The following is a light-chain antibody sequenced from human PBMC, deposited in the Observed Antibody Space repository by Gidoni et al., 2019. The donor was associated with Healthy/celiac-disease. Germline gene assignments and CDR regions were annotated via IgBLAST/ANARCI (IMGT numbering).Light chain of an antibody. V-gene: IGKV3-11*01. CDR1: QSVSSY. CDR2: DAS. J-gene: IGKJ4*01. Sequence: EIVLTQSPATLSLSPGERATLSCRASQSVSSYLAWYQQKPGQAPRLLIYDASNRATGIPARFSGSGSGTDFTLTISSLEPEDFVVYYCQQRSNWLPLTFXGXTKVEIK. CDR3: QQRSNWLPLT.